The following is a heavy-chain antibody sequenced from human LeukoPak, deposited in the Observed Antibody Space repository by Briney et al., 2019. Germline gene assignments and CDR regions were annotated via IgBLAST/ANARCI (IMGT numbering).Heavy chain of an antibody. J-gene: IGHJ6*04. D-gene: IGHD2-2*01. V-gene: IGHV4-4*02. CDR2: IHQSERT. Sequence: SETLSLTCAVSGGSISSNNWWSWVRPPPGKGLEWIGEIHQSERTSYNPSLESRVTISIDKSKSQFSLKLNSVTAADTAVYYCARNAFYCMDVWGKGTTVTVSS. CDR1: GGSISSNNW. CDR3: ARNAFYCMDV.